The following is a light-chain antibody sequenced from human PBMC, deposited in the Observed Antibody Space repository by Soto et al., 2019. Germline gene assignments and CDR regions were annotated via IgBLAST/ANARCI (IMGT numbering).Light chain of an antibody. V-gene: IGKV1-9*01. Sequence: IQLTQSPSSLSASVGDRVTITCRASQGISSYLVWCQQKPGKAPKLLIYAASTLQSGVPSRFSGSGSGTEFTLTISSLQPDDFATYYCQQYNSYRTFGQGTKVDI. CDR2: AAS. CDR1: QGISSY. CDR3: QQYNSYRT. J-gene: IGKJ1*01.